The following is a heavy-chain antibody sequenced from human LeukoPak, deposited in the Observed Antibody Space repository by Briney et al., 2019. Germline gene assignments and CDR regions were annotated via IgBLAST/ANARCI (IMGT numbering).Heavy chain of an antibody. Sequence: GRSLRLSCAASGFTFSSYGMHWVRQAPGKGLEWVAVIWYDGSNKYYADSAKGRFTISRDNSKNTLYLQMNSLRAEDTAVYYCAAQFNDILTGYYNRPFDYWGQGTLVTVSS. D-gene: IGHD3-9*01. CDR2: IWYDGSNK. CDR3: AAQFNDILTGYYNRPFDY. V-gene: IGHV3-33*01. CDR1: GFTFSSYG. J-gene: IGHJ4*02.